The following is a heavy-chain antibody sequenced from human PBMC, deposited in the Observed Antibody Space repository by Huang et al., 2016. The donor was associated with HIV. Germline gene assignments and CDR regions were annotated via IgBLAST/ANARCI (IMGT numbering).Heavy chain of an antibody. J-gene: IGHJ3*01. D-gene: IGHD7-27*01. V-gene: IGHV2-5*02. CDR1: GFSLSSSAEG. CDR2: IYWDDDK. Sequence: QITLKESGPTVIKPTQTLTLTCTFSGFSLSSSAEGGGWIRQPPGKALEWLGIIYWDDDKRYNASLQNRLTITKDTARNQVVLAMTNVDPVDTAIYWCAHSNLLTAFDAWGQGTLVTVSS. CDR3: AHSNLLTAFDA.